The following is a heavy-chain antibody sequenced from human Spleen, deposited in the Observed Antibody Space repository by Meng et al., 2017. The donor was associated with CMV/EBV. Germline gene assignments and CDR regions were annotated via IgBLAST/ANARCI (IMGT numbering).Heavy chain of an antibody. CDR1: GFTFSGSG. V-gene: IGHV3-73*01. D-gene: IGHD1-1*01. CDR3: AKDWSHGMDV. Sequence: GESLKISCAVSGFTFSGSGMHWVRQASGKGLQWVGHLRSGAFSYATTYAASVRGRFTISRDEAKNTAYLQMNNLKTEDTAVYYCAKDWSHGMDVWGQGTTVTVSS. J-gene: IGHJ6*02. CDR2: LRSGAFSYAT.